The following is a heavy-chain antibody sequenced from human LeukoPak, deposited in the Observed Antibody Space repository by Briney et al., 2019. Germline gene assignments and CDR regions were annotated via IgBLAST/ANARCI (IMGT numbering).Heavy chain of an antibody. CDR3: AAEISSGWYNY. J-gene: IGHJ4*02. D-gene: IGHD6-19*01. Sequence: MTSQTLSLTCTVSGGSISSSSYYWGWIRQPPGKGLEGIASIYYSGSTYYNPSLKSRITISVDTSKNQFSLKLSSVTAADTAVYYCAAEISSGWYNYWGQGTLVTVSS. CDR1: GGSISSSSYY. CDR2: IYYSGST. V-gene: IGHV4-39*01.